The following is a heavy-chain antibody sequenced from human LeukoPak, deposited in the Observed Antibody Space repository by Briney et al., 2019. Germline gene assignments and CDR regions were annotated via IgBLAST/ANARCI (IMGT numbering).Heavy chain of an antibody. Sequence: GESLKISCKGSGYSFTSYWIGWVRQMPGKRLGWMGIIYPGDSDTRSSPSIQRHVTISADTSISTAYLQWSSLKAGDTAMYYCTRGVWATTTGPNNAFDIWGQGAMVTVSS. D-gene: IGHD4-17*01. CDR1: GYSFTSYW. V-gene: IGHV5-51*01. CDR3: TRGVWATTTGPNNAFDI. CDR2: IYPGDSDT. J-gene: IGHJ3*02.